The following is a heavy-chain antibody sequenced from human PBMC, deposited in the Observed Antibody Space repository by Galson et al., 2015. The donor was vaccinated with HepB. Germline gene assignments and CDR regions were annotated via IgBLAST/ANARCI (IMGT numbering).Heavy chain of an antibody. CDR3: ARRSHLGYGSGSYRDLDY. J-gene: IGHJ4*02. D-gene: IGHD3-10*01. Sequence: SLRLSCAASGFTFSSYSMNWVRQAPGKGLEWVSYISSSSSTIYYADSVKGRFTISRDNAKNSLYLQMNSLRAEDTAVYYCARRSHLGYGSGSYRDLDYWGQGTLVTVSS. CDR1: GFTFSSYS. CDR2: ISSSSSTI. V-gene: IGHV3-48*01.